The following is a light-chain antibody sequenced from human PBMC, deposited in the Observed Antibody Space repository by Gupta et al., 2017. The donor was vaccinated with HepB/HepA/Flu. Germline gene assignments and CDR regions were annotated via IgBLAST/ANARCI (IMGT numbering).Light chain of an antibody. CDR1: QGISNY. J-gene: IGKJ3*01. CDR3: PQRNNSPST. CDR2: DAC. V-gene: IGKV1-9*01. Sequence: IQLTQSPSFLSASVVDRVTITCRARQGISNYLAWYQQKPGKAPKLLIYDACTGQSGVPSRFSGSGSGTEFTLTISSRQPEDFANYYCPQRNNSPSTFGHGTNVDI.